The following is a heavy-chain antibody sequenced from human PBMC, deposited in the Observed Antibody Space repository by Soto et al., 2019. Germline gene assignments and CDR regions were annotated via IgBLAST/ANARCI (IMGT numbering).Heavy chain of an antibody. CDR2: INHSGST. D-gene: IGHD4-4*01. CDR1: GGSFSGYY. Sequence: SETLSLTCAVYGGSFSGYYWSWIRQPPGKGLEWIGEINHSGSTNYNPSLKSRVTISVDTSKNQFSLKLSSVTAADTAVYYCARELSNDYYGMDVWGQGTTVTVSS. J-gene: IGHJ6*02. V-gene: IGHV4-34*01. CDR3: ARELSNDYYGMDV.